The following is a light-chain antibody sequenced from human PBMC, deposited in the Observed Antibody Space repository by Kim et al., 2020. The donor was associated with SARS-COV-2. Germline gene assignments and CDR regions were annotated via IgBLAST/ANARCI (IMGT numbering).Light chain of an antibody. Sequence: GQSVTISCTGTSSDVGGYNYVSWYQQHPGKAPKLIIYEVTKGPSGVPDRFSGSKSGNTASLTVSGLQAEDEADYYCSSYAGTDNLLFGGGTQLTVL. V-gene: IGLV2-8*01. CDR2: EVT. CDR3: SSYAGTDNLL. CDR1: SSDVGGYNY. J-gene: IGLJ3*02.